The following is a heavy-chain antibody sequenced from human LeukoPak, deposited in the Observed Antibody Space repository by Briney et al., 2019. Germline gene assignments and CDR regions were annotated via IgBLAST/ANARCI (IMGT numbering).Heavy chain of an antibody. CDR2: INPNSGGT. J-gene: IGHJ4*02. CDR1: GYTFTGYY. D-gene: IGHD6-6*01. Sequence: GASVTVSCKASGYTFTGYYMHWVRQPPGQGLEWMGWINPNSGGTNYAQKFQGRVTMTRDTSISTAYMELSRLRSDDTAVYYCAAPTDKYSSSSGGGYWGQGTLVTVSS. CDR3: AAPTDKYSSSSGGGY. V-gene: IGHV1-2*02.